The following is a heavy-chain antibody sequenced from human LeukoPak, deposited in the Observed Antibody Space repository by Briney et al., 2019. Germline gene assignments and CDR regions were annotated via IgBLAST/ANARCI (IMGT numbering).Heavy chain of an antibody. D-gene: IGHD6-13*01. V-gene: IGHV4-59*08. CDR1: GGSISSYY. CDR2: IYHSGST. CDR3: ASLYSSSWALDY. J-gene: IGHJ4*02. Sequence: PSETLSLTCTVSGGSISSYYWSWIRQPPGKGLEWIGRIYHSGSTYYNPSLKSRVTISVDTSKNQFSLKLSSVTAADTAVYYCASLYSSSWALDYWGQGTLVTVSS.